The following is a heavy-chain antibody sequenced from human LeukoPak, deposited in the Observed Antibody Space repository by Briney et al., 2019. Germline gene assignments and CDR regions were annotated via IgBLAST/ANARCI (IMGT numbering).Heavy chain of an antibody. CDR3: ARASDDILTGYPGELDY. D-gene: IGHD3-9*01. V-gene: IGHV1-18*04. J-gene: IGHJ4*02. CDR1: GYTFTNYG. Sequence: ASVKVSCKASGYTFTNYGISWVRQAPGQGLEWMGWISGYNGNTKYAQKLQGRVTMTTDTSTSTAYMDLRSLRSDDTAVYYCARASDDILTGYPGELDYGGQGTLVTVSS. CDR2: ISGYNGNT.